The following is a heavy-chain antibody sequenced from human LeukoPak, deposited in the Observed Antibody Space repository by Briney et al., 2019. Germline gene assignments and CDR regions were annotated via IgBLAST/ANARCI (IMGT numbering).Heavy chain of an antibody. J-gene: IGHJ4*02. CDR3: ARSQGETGRRTTSPIALKY. CDR1: GGSISSGGYY. V-gene: IGHV4-31*03. Sequence: SETLSLTCTVSGGSISSGGYYWSWIRQHPGKGLEWIGYIYYSGSTNYNPSLKSRVTISVDTSKNQFSLKLSSVTAADTAVYYCARSQGETGRRTTSPIALKYWGQGTLVTVSS. CDR2: IYYSGST. D-gene: IGHD1-1*01.